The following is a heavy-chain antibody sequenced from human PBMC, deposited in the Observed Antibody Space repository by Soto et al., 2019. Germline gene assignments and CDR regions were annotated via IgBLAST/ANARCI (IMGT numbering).Heavy chain of an antibody. J-gene: IGHJ4*02. CDR2: IYYSGST. Sequence: PSETLSLTCTVSGGSISSYYWSWIRQPPGKGLEWIGYIYYSGSTNYNPSLKSRVTISVDTSKNQFSLKLSSVTAADTAVYYCARYFYDSSGYPYLPTPYYIDYWCQGTLPTL. CDR1: GGSISSYY. D-gene: IGHD3-22*01. V-gene: IGHV4-59*01. CDR3: ARYFYDSSGYPYLPTPYYIDY.